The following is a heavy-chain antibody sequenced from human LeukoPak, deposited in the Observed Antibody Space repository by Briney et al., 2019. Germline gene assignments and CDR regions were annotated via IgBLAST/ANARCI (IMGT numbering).Heavy chain of an antibody. V-gene: IGHV3-23*01. CDR2: ISASGGST. J-gene: IGHJ4*02. CDR3: AKDAICSSTSCYVEH. Sequence: GGSLRLSCAASGFTFSSYAMSWVRQAPGQGLEWVSAISASGGSTYYADSVKGRFTISRDNSKNTLYLQMNSLRAEDTAVYYCAKDAICSSTSCYVEHWGQETLVSVSS. CDR1: GFTFSSYA. D-gene: IGHD2-2*01.